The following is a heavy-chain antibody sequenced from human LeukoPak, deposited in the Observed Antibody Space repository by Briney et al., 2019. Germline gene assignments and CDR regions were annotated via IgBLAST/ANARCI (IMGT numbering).Heavy chain of an antibody. CDR3: ARPYYYESRIDP. J-gene: IGHJ5*02. CDR2: MYYSGST. D-gene: IGHD3-22*01. Sequence: SETLSLTCTVSGGSISSGDYYWSWIRQPPGKGLEWIAYMYYSGSTYYNPSLKSRVTMSADTSKNQLSLKLSSVTAADTAVYYCARPYYYESRIDPWGQGIRVTVSS. CDR1: GGSISSGDYY. V-gene: IGHV4-30-4*01.